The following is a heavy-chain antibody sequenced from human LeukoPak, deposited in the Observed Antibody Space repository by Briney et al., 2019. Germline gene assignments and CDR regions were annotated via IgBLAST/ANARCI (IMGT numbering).Heavy chain of an antibody. CDR1: GFTFSSYA. CDR2: ISGSGGST. D-gene: IGHD3-22*01. CDR3: ARYGYDSSGYYYGFDY. Sequence: GGSLRLSCAASGFTFSSYAMSWVRQAPGKGLEWVSAISGSGGSTYYADSVKGRFTISRDNSKNTLYLQMNSLRDEDTAVYYCARYGYDSSGYYYGFDYWGQGTLVTVSS. V-gene: IGHV3-23*01. J-gene: IGHJ4*02.